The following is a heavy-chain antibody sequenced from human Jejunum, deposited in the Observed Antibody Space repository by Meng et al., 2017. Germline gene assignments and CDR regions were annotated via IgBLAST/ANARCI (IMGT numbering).Heavy chain of an antibody. D-gene: IGHD3-22*01. CDR3: QWLSTHPPDC. J-gene: IGHJ4*02. Sequence: GQRVAVGGGVKKPGSSVRVSCKASGCTLSRCDFTWVRQAPGQGLEWMGGIIAILGTADYAQKFQGRVIIAADESTNTADMEVNSLETEDTAVYYCQWLSTHPPDCWGQGTLVTVSS. V-gene: IGHV1-69*01. CDR1: GCTLSRCD. CDR2: IIAILGTA.